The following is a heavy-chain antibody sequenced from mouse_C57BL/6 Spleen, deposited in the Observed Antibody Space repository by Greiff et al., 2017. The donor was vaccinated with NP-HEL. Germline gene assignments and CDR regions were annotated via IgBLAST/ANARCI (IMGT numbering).Heavy chain of an antibody. CDR1: GYTFTSYD. J-gene: IGHJ2*01. V-gene: IGHV1-85*01. CDR2: IYPRDGST. D-gene: IGHD1-1*01. Sequence: VQRVESGPELVKPGASVKLSCKASGYTFTSYDINWVKQRPGQGLEWIGWIYPRDGSTKYNEKFKGKATLTVDTSSSTAYMELHSLTSEDSAVYFCARRGSSYYYGSSYLLDYWGQGTTLTVS. CDR3: ARRGSSYYYGSSYLLDY.